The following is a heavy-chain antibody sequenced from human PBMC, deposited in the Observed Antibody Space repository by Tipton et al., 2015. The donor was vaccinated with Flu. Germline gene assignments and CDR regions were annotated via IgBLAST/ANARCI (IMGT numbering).Heavy chain of an antibody. CDR2: INHSGST. CDR1: GGSFSGYY. J-gene: IGHJ4*02. V-gene: IGHV4-34*01. D-gene: IGHD3-3*01. CDR3: ARGRYDFWSGYLRGFDY. Sequence: LRLSCAVYGGSFSGYYWSWIRQPPGKGLEWIGEINHSGSTNYNPSLKSRVTISVDTSKNQFSLKLSSVTAADTAVYYCARGRYDFWSGYLRGFDYWGQGTLVTVSS.